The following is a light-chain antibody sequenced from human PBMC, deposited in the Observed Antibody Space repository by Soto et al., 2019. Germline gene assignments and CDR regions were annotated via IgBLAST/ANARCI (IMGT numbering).Light chain of an antibody. J-gene: IGLJ1*01. V-gene: IGLV2-23*01. CDR1: SNDVGAYDS. CDR3: CSSSSESTYV. Sequence: QSALAQPASVSGSPGQSITISCTGTSNDVGAYDSVSWYQQHPHKAPQVIIYRGTQRPSGASNRFSASTSGNAASLTISGLQADDEADYFCCSSSSESTYVCGTGTK. CDR2: RGT.